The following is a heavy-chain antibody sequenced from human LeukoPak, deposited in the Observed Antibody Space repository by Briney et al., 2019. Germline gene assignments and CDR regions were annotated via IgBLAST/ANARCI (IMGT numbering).Heavy chain of an antibody. Sequence: GGSLRLSCAASGFTLSSNYMSWVRQAPGKGLEWVSVIYSGGSTYYADSVTGGFTISRDSSKNTLYLQMNSLRAEDTAVYYCARGSGWYAEYFQHWGQGTLVTVSS. D-gene: IGHD6-19*01. CDR2: IYSGGST. CDR3: ARGSGWYAEYFQH. CDR1: GFTLSSNY. V-gene: IGHV3-53*01. J-gene: IGHJ1*01.